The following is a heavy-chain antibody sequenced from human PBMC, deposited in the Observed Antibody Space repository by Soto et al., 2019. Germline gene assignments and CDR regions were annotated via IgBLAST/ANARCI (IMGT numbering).Heavy chain of an antibody. D-gene: IGHD3-3*01. Sequence: SETLSLTCAVYGGSFSGYYWSWIRQPPGKGLEWTGEINHSGSTNYNPSLKSRVTISVDTSKNQFSLKLSSVTAADTAVYYCARVRFRTIFGVVIISWFDPWGQGTLVTVSS. CDR1: GGSFSGYY. V-gene: IGHV4-34*01. CDR2: INHSGST. CDR3: ARVRFRTIFGVVIISWFDP. J-gene: IGHJ5*02.